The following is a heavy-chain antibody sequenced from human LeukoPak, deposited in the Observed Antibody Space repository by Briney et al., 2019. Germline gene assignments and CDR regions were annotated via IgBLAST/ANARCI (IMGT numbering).Heavy chain of an antibody. CDR2: INPNNGDT. CDR3: ATDYYYGSGSFDP. J-gene: IGHJ5*02. D-gene: IGHD3-10*01. V-gene: IGHV1-2*02. CDR1: GYTFTGNF. Sequence: ASVKVSCKASGYTFTGNFVHWVRQAPGQGLEWMGWINPNNGDTNYAQKFQGRVTMTRDTSTDTAYMELSSLRSEDTAVYYCATDYYYGSGSFDPWGQGTLVTVSS.